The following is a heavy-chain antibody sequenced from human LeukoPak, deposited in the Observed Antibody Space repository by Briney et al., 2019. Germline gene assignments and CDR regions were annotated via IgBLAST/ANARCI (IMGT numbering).Heavy chain of an antibody. D-gene: IGHD3-16*01. V-gene: IGHV3-23*01. CDR2: ITGSADST. CDR1: GFTFSSYA. Sequence: GGSLRLSCAASGFTFSSYAMSWVRQAPGKGLEWVSGITGSADSTYYADSVKGRFTMSRDNPKNTLYLQMNSLRAEDTAVYYCAKDLVWGRYYYMDVWGKGTTVTVSS. J-gene: IGHJ6*03. CDR3: AKDLVWGRYYYMDV.